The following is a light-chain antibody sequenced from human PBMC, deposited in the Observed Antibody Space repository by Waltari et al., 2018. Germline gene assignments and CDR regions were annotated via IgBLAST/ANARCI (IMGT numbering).Light chain of an antibody. CDR2: DVS. CDR3: CSYAGSYTWV. CDR1: SSDVGGYNY. Sequence: QSALTQPRSVSGSPGQSVTISCTGTSSDVGGYNYVPWYQQHPGKAPKLMIYDVSKRPSGVPDRLPGSKSGNTASLTISGLQAEDEADYYCCSYAGSYTWVFGGGTKLTVL. J-gene: IGLJ3*02. V-gene: IGLV2-11*01.